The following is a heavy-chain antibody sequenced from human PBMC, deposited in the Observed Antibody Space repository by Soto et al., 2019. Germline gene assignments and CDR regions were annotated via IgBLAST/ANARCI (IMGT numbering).Heavy chain of an antibody. CDR1: GGSISSYY. Sequence: SETLSLTCTVSGGSISSYYWSWIRQPPGKGLGWIGYIYYSGSTNYNPSLKSRVTISVDTSKNQFSLKLSSVTAADTAVYYCAFGFGELSDYYYYYGMDVWGQGTTVTVSS. V-gene: IGHV4-59*01. CDR2: IYYSGST. CDR3: AFGFGELSDYYYYYGMDV. D-gene: IGHD3-10*01. J-gene: IGHJ6*02.